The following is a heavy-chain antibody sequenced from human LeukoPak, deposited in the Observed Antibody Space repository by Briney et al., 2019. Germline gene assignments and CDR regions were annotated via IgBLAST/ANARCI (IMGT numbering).Heavy chain of an antibody. CDR2: INHSGST. V-gene: IGHV4-34*01. J-gene: IGHJ6*02. D-gene: IGHD4-17*01. CDR3: ARDQNPLGTATYYYYGMDV. Sequence: KPSETLSLTCAVYGGSFSGYYWSWIRQPPGKGLEWIGEINHSGSTNYNPSLKSRVTISVDTSKNQFSLKLSSVTAADTAVYYCARDQNPLGTATYYYYGMDVWGQGTTVTVSS. CDR1: GGSFSGYY.